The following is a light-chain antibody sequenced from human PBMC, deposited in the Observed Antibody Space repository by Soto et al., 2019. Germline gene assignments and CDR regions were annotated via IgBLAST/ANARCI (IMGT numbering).Light chain of an antibody. J-gene: IGKJ1*01. CDR2: DVS. V-gene: IGKV1-5*01. Sequence: DIHMTRAPSTLSASVVDIVTITFRASQNINAWLAWYQQKPGKAPKLLIYDVSTLHSGVPSRFSGSASGTEFTLTISNLESDDFATYYCQQYHRYSTFGQGTKVDIK. CDR3: QQYHRYST. CDR1: QNINAW.